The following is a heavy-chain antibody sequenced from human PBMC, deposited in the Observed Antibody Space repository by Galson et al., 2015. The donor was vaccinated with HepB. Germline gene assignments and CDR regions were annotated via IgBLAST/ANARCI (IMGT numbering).Heavy chain of an antibody. CDR2: VSRDGSNK. Sequence: SLRLSCAASGFTFSSYSIHWVRQAPDKGLQCVGVVSRDGSNKYYPDSVKGRFTISRDNSNNTLYLQLNSLRAEDTAVYYCARERGPYYGFDIWGQGTMVTVSS. J-gene: IGHJ3*02. D-gene: IGHD3-10*01. CDR3: ARERGPYYGFDI. CDR1: GFTFSSYS. V-gene: IGHV3-30*04.